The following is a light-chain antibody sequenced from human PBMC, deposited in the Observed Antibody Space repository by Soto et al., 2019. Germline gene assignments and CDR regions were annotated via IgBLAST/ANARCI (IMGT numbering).Light chain of an antibody. CDR3: QQYGSSGT. V-gene: IGKV3-20*01. Sequence: EMVLTQSPLTLSLSTGERATLSCRASQSLSSNYLTWYQQKPGQAPRLLIYGASNRATGIPDRFSGSGSGTDFTLTISRLEPEDFAVYYCQQYGSSGTFGQGTKVDIK. CDR1: QSLSSNY. CDR2: GAS. J-gene: IGKJ1*01.